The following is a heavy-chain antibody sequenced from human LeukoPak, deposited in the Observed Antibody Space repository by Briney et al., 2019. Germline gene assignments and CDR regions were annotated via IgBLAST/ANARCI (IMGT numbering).Heavy chain of an antibody. J-gene: IGHJ4*02. CDR1: GGSISSSNW. CDR3: ARLGYCSSTSCSYDGGVDY. V-gene: IGHV4-4*02. Sequence: SETLSLTCAVSGGSISSSNWWSWVRQPPGKGLEWIGEIYHSGSTNYNPSLKSRVTISVDKSKNQFSLKLSYVTAADTAVYYCARLGYCSSTSCSYDGGVDYWGQGTLVTVSS. D-gene: IGHD2-2*01. CDR2: IYHSGST.